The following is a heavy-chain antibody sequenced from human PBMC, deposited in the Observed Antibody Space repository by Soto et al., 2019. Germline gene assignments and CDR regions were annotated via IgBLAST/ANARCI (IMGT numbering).Heavy chain of an antibody. J-gene: IGHJ4*02. CDR2: IFYLGSS. CDR3: ARQRTSVVTQAYFDV. V-gene: IGHV4-39*01. CDR1: GDSIISSDFY. D-gene: IGHD2-21*02. Sequence: SETLSLTCTVSGDSIISSDFYWGWVRQPPGKGLEWIGSIFYLGSSYYNPSLKSRVTMSVDTSKNQFSLRLRSVTAADTALYFCARQRTSVVTQAYFDVWGPGSLVTVSS.